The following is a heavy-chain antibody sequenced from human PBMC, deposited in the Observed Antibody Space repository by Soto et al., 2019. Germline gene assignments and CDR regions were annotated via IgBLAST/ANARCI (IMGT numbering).Heavy chain of an antibody. Sequence: PSETLSLTCTVSGGSISSGGYYWSWIRQHPGKGLEWIGYIYYSGSTYYNPSLKSRVTISVDTSKNRFSLKLSSVTAADTAVYYCARRRYCGGDCYSGLFDYWGQGTLVTVSS. D-gene: IGHD2-21*02. CDR1: GGSISSGGYY. CDR2: IYYSGST. CDR3: ARRRYCGGDCYSGLFDY. J-gene: IGHJ4*02. V-gene: IGHV4-31*03.